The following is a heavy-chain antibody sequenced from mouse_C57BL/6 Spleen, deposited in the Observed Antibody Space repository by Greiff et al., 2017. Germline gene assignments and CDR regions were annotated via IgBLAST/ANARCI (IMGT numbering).Heavy chain of an antibody. J-gene: IGHJ2*01. CDR2: IRSKSSNYAT. V-gene: IGHV10-3*01. D-gene: IGHD2-4*01. CDR1: GFTFNTYA. Sequence: GGGLVQPKGSLKLSCAASGFTFNTYAMHWVRQAPGKGLEWVARIRSKSSNYATYYADSVKDRFTISRDDSQSMLYLQMNNLKTEDTAMYYCVRGGLYYDYDEGVFDYWGQGTTLTVSS. CDR3: VRGGLYYDYDEGVFDY.